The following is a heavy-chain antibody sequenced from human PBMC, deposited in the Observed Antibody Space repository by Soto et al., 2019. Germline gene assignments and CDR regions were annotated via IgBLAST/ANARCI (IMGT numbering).Heavy chain of an antibody. Sequence: EVQLVESGGGLVKPGGSLRLSCAASGFTFSSYSMNWVRQAPGKGLEWVSSISSSSSYIYYADSVKGRFTISRDNAKNSLYLQMNSLRAEDTAVYYCARDSGFTNGVCYYSPDYWGQGTLVTVSS. D-gene: IGHD2-8*01. V-gene: IGHV3-21*01. CDR1: GFTFSSYS. CDR2: ISSSSSYI. CDR3: ARDSGFTNGVCYYSPDY. J-gene: IGHJ4*02.